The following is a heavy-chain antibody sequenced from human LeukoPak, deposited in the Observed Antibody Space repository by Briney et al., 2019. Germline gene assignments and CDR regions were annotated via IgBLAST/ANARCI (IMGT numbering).Heavy chain of an antibody. V-gene: IGHV4-34*01. CDR2: INHSGSA. J-gene: IGHJ4*02. D-gene: IGHD2-2*01. Sequence: SETLSLTCAVYGGSFSGYYWSWIRQPPGKGLEWIGEINHSGSANYNPSLKSRVTISVDTSKNQFSLKLSSVTAADTAVYYCARGKDYSSTSCYGGYYFGYWGQGTLVTVSS. CDR3: ARGKDYSSTSCYGGYYFGY. CDR1: GGSFSGYY.